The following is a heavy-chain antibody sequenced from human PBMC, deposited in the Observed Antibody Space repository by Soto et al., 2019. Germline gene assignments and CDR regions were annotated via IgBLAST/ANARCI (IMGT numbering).Heavy chain of an antibody. CDR1: GGSISSYY. J-gene: IGHJ4*02. V-gene: IGHV4-59*01. Sequence: SETLSLTCTVSGGSISSYYWSWIRQPPGKGLELIGYIYYSGSTNYNPSLKSRVTISVDTSKNQFSLKLSSVTAADTAVYYCARAKGAWFYGGIRTEIDYWGQGTLVTV. CDR2: IYYSGST. D-gene: IGHD4-17*01. CDR3: ARAKGAWFYGGIRTEIDY.